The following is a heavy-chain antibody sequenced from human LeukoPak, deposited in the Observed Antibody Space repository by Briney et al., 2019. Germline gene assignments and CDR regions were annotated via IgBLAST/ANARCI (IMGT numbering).Heavy chain of an antibody. CDR3: ARHPSVIAAALYP. J-gene: IGHJ5*02. D-gene: IGHD6-13*01. CDR2: IYYSGST. CDR1: GGSISSSSYY. Sequence: SETLSLTCTVSGGSISSSSYYWGWIRQPPGKGLEWIGSIYYSGSTYYNPSLKSRVTISVDTSKNQFSLKLSSVTAADTAVYYCARHPSVIAAALYPWGQGTLVTVSS. V-gene: IGHV4-39*01.